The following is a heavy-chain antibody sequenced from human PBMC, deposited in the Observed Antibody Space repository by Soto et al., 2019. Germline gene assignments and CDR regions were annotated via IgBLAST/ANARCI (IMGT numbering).Heavy chain of an antibody. CDR3: AKAYFICSGAEPYDFDY. Sequence: EVQLLDSGGGLVQPGGSLRLSCAASGFTFSNYAMTWVRQGPGKGLEWVSGISGSGGRSYYADSVKGQFTISRDNSNSKLNLQMKSMRAEDAAVYYCAKAYFICSGAEPYDFDYWGQGTLVTVSS. J-gene: IGHJ4*02. D-gene: IGHD1-26*01. CDR1: GFTFSNYA. V-gene: IGHV3-23*01. CDR2: ISGSGGRS.